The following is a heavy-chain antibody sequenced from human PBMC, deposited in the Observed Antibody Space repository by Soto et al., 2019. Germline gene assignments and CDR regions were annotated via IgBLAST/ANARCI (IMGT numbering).Heavy chain of an antibody. D-gene: IGHD3-10*01. Sequence: SVKVSCKASGGTFSSYAISWVRQAPGQGLEWMGGVIPIFGTANYAQKFQGRVTITADESTSTAYMELSSLRSEDTAVYYCARARLLWFGEFKYYYYYGMDVWGQGTTVTVSS. V-gene: IGHV1-69*13. CDR1: GGTFSSYA. CDR2: VIPIFGTA. J-gene: IGHJ6*02. CDR3: ARARLLWFGEFKYYYYYGMDV.